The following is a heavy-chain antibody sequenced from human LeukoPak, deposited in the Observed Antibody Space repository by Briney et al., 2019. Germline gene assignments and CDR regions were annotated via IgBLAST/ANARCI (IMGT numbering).Heavy chain of an antibody. CDR3: AREELAAAFN. Sequence: PGGSLRLSCAASGFTFSSYAMSWVRQAPGKGLEWVSGISGSGGSTYYADSVKGRFTISRDNAKNSLYLQMNSLRAEDTAVYYCAREELAAAFNWGQGTLVTVSS. J-gene: IGHJ4*02. V-gene: IGHV3-23*01. CDR1: GFTFSSYA. CDR2: ISGSGGST. D-gene: IGHD6-13*01.